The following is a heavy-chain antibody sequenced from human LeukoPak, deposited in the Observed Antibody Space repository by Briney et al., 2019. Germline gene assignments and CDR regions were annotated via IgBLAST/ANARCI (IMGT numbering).Heavy chain of an antibody. Sequence: GESLKISCKGSGYSFTSYWIAWVRQMPGKGLEWMGIIYPGDSGTRNSPSFQGQVTISADKSISTAYLQWSSLKAADTAMYYCAGRSRGYCSSSSCFFDSWGQGTLVTVSS. D-gene: IGHD2-2*01. CDR2: IYPGDSGT. CDR1: GYSFTSYW. CDR3: AGRSRGYCSSSSCFFDS. J-gene: IGHJ4*02. V-gene: IGHV5-51*01.